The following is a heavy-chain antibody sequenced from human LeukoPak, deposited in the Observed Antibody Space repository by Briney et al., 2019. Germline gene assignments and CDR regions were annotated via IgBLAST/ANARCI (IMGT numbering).Heavy chain of an antibody. D-gene: IGHD6-19*01. V-gene: IGHV3-23*01. CDR1: GFTFSTYS. CDR2: IYPSGDST. J-gene: IGHJ4*02. Sequence: GGSLRLSCAASGFTFSTYSMTWVRQGPGKGLEWVSSIYPSGDSTFYADSVKGRFTISGDNSKNTLYLQMSSLRTEDTAIYYCAKDVVPDSGWDLDYWGQGTLVTVSS. CDR3: AKDVVPDSGWDLDY.